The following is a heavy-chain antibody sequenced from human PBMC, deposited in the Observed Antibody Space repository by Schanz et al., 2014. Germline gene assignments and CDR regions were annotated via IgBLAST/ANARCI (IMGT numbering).Heavy chain of an antibody. CDR2: VNPSVRGT. V-gene: IGHV1-46*03. Sequence: QVQLVQSGAEVKKPGASVKVSCKASGYSFISHAIHWVRQAPGQGLEWMGIVNPSVRGTHFAREFQGRVTVTSDTSTSTVYMELSGLRSEDTAVYYCAGAFDSSGYYFDYWGQGTLVTVSS. D-gene: IGHD3-22*01. J-gene: IGHJ4*02. CDR3: AGAFDSSGYYFDY. CDR1: GYSFISHA.